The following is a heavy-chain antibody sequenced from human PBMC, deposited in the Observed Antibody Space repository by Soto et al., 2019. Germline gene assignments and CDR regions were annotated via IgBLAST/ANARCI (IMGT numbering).Heavy chain of an antibody. CDR2: IYYSGST. CDR1: GGSISSGGYY. V-gene: IGHV4-31*03. D-gene: IGHD2-21*02. J-gene: IGHJ3*02. CDR3: ARGHNFWIAYCGGDCYRGPAFDI. Sequence: QVQLQESGPGLVKPSQTLSLTCTVSGGSISSGGYYWSWIRQHPGKGLEWIGYIYYSGSTYYNPSLKSRVTISVDTSKNQFSLKLSSVTAADTAVYYCARGHNFWIAYCGGDCYRGPAFDIWGQGTMVTVSS.